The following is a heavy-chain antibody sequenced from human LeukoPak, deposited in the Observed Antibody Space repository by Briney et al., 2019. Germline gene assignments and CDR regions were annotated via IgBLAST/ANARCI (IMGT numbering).Heavy chain of an antibody. CDR3: ARDLIRCNWNSIDAFDI. CDR1: GFTFSSYS. D-gene: IGHD1-7*01. V-gene: IGHV3-21*01. J-gene: IGHJ3*02. CDR2: ISSSSSYI. Sequence: GGSLRLSCAASGFTFSSYSMNWVRQAPGKGLEWVSSISSSSSYIYYADSVKGRFTISRDNAKNSLYLQMNSLRAEDTAVYYCARDLIRCNWNSIDAFDIWGQGTMVTVSS.